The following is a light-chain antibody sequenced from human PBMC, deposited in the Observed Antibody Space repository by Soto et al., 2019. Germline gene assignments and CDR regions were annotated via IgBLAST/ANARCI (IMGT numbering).Light chain of an antibody. J-gene: IGKJ1*01. CDR2: GAS. CDR3: QHYNNWPPWT. Sequence: EIVMTQSPATLSLSPGERAARSCRASQSVSSNLAWYQQKPGQAPRLLIYGASTRATGIPARFSGSGSGTEFTLTISSLQSEDFAVYYCQHYNNWPPWTFGQGTKVDIK. V-gene: IGKV3-15*01. CDR1: QSVSSN.